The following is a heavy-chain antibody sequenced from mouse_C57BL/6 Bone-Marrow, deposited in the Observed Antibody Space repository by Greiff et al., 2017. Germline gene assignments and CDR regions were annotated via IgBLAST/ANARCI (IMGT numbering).Heavy chain of an antibody. D-gene: IGHD2-2*01. CDR1: GFTFSSYC. Sequence: VQLKESGGDLVKPGGSLKLSCAASGFTFSSYCMSWVRQTPDKRLEWVATISSGGSYTYYPDSVKGRFTISRDNAKNTLYLQMSSLTSEDTAIYYCASLWLRRRDCWGQGTSVTVSS. V-gene: IGHV5-6*01. CDR2: ISSGGSYT. CDR3: ASLWLRRRDC. J-gene: IGHJ4*01.